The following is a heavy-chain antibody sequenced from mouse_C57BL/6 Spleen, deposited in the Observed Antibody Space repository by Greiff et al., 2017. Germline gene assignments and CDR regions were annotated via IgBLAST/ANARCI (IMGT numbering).Heavy chain of an antibody. Sequence: QVQLQQPGAELVRPGTSVKLSCKASGYTFTSYWMHWVKQRPGQGLEWIGVIDPSDSYTNYNQKFKGKATLTVDTSSSTAYMQLSSLTSEDSAVYYCARRITTVVATGYYAMDYWGQGTSVTVSS. J-gene: IGHJ4*01. V-gene: IGHV1-59*01. CDR3: ARRITTVVATGYYAMDY. CDR2: IDPSDSYT. CDR1: GYTFTSYW. D-gene: IGHD1-1*01.